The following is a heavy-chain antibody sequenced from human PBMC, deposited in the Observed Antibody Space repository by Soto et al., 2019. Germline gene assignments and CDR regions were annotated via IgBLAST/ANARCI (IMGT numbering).Heavy chain of an antibody. V-gene: IGHV3-21*01. Sequence: NPGGSLRLSCAASGFTFDDYGMSWVRQAPGKGLEWVSSISSSSSYIYYAESVKGRFTISRDNAKNSLYLQMNSLRAEDKAVYYCARDTTYCGGDCYASFDYWGQGTLVTVSS. CDR3: ARDTTYCGGDCYASFDY. J-gene: IGHJ4*02. CDR1: GFTFDDYG. D-gene: IGHD2-21*02. CDR2: ISSSSSYI.